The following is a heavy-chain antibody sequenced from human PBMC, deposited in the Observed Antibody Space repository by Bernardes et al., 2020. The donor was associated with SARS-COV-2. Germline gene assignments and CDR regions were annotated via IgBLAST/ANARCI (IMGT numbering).Heavy chain of an antibody. Sequence: EPMSLTCTVSGGSISSSNYYWGCIIQTPGKGLEWIASIYSRGNTYYNPSLQSRVSKSVDSSKNQFSLRLTSVTAADTAVYYCARGAYSLDRSGPRSVFDIWGQATMVTVSS. CDR3: ARGAYSLDRSGPRSVFDI. D-gene: IGHD3-22*01. J-gene: IGHJ3*02. CDR1: GGSISSSNYY. CDR2: IYSRGNT. V-gene: IGHV4-39*01.